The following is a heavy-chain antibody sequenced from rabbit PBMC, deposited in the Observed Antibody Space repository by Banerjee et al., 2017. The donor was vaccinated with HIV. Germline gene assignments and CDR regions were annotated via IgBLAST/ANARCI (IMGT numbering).Heavy chain of an antibody. V-gene: IGHV1S45*01. D-gene: IGHD4-1*01. J-gene: IGHJ4*01. CDR1: GIDFSSYYY. CDR3: ARDSAGREDFNL. CDR2: IDAGSSGST. Sequence: QQQLEESGGGLVKPGGTLTLTCKASGIDFSSYYYMCWVRQAPGKGLELIACIDAGSSGSTYYASWAKGRFTISKTSSTTVTLQMTSLTAADTATYFCARDSAGREDFNLWGPGTLVTVS.